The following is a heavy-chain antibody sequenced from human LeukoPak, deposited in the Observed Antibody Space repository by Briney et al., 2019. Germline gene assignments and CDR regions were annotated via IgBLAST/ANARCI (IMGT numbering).Heavy chain of an antibody. CDR2: ISAYNGNT. V-gene: IGHV1-18*01. CDR3: ARDDYYGSGSYSHPYDY. J-gene: IGHJ4*02. Sequence: ASVKVSCKASGYTFTSYGISWVRQAPGQGLEWVGWISAYNGNTNYAQKLQGRVTMTTDTSTSTAYIELRSLRSDDTAVYYCARDDYYGSGSYSHPYDYWGQGTLVTVSS. CDR1: GYTFTSYG. D-gene: IGHD3-10*01.